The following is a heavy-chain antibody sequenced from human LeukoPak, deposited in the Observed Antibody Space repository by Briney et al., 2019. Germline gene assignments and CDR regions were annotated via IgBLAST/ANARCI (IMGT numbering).Heavy chain of an antibody. Sequence: SSETLSLTCTVSGGSVSSDYWTWIRQPAGKGLEWIGHIYTSGNTNYNPSVKSRVTMSVDTSKNQFSLKLSSVTAADTAVYYCARLAVADDAEYFQHWGQGTLVTVSS. CDR1: GGSVSSDY. D-gene: IGHD6-19*01. CDR3: ARLAVADDAEYFQH. CDR2: IYTSGNT. V-gene: IGHV4-4*07. J-gene: IGHJ1*01.